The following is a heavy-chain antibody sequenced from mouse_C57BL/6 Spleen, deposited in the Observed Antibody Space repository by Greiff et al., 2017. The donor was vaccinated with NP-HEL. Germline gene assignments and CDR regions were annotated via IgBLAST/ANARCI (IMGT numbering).Heavy chain of an antibody. J-gene: IGHJ4*01. D-gene: IGHD1-1*01. CDR2: IDPSDSYT. CDR3: ARTLYYGSSYEAMDY. V-gene: IGHV1-59*01. Sequence: QVQLQQPGAELVRPGTSVKLSCKASGYTFTSYWMHWVKQRPGQGLEWIGVIDPSDSYTNYNQKFKGKATLTVDTSSSTAYMQLSSLTSEDSAVYYCARTLYYGSSYEAMDYWGQGTSVTVSS. CDR1: GYTFTSYW.